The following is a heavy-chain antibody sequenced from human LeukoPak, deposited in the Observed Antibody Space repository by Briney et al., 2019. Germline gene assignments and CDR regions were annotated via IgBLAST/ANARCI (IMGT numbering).Heavy chain of an antibody. J-gene: IGHJ4*02. D-gene: IGHD2-21*02. CDR2: IFYSGST. Sequence: SETLSLTCTVSGGSISSSNYYWGWIRQPPGKGLEWIGSIFYSGSTYYNPSLKSRVTISVDTSKKQFSLKLNSVTAADTAVYYCARDLRVVVTAIFDFWGQGTLVTVSS. V-gene: IGHV4-39*07. CDR3: ARDLRVVVTAIFDF. CDR1: GGSISSSNYY.